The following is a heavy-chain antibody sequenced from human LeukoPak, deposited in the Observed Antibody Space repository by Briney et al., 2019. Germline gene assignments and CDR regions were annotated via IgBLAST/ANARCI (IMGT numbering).Heavy chain of an antibody. J-gene: IGHJ4*02. V-gene: IGHV3-30*18. CDR3: VKDRCSSWCFDY. CDR1: GFTFSRSG. CDR2: ISYVGTNI. Sequence: GRSLRLSCAASGFTFSRSGMHWVRQAPGKGLEWVAVISYVGTNIYYAASVKGRFTISRDNSKDTLYLQMNNLRAEDTAVYYCVKDRCSSWCFDYWGQGTLVTVSS. D-gene: IGHD6-13*01.